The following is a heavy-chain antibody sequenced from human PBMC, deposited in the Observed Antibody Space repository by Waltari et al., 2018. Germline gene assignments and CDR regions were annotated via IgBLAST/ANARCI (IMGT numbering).Heavy chain of an antibody. CDR1: GGSFSGYY. D-gene: IGHD6-19*01. Sequence: QVQLQQWGAGLLKPSETLSLTCAVYGGSFSGYYWGWTRQPPGKGLEWIGEINHSGSTNYNPSLKSRVTISVDTSMNQFSLKLSSVTAADTAVYYCARSAGRIAVAEYWGQGTLVTVSS. V-gene: IGHV4-34*01. CDR2: INHSGST. J-gene: IGHJ4*02. CDR3: ARSAGRIAVAEY.